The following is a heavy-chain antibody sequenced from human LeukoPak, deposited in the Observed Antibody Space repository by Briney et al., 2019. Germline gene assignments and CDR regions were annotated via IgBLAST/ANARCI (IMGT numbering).Heavy chain of an antibody. Sequence: QAGGSLRLSCAASGFTFSSYAMSWVRQAPGKGLEWVSASSGSGGSTYYGDSVKGRFTISRDNSKNTLYLQMNSLRAEDTAVYYCAKGGTPLSLDFYFDYWGQGTLVTVSS. CDR2: SSGSGGST. CDR1: GFTFSSYA. D-gene: IGHD1-1*01. J-gene: IGHJ4*02. V-gene: IGHV3-23*01. CDR3: AKGGTPLSLDFYFDY.